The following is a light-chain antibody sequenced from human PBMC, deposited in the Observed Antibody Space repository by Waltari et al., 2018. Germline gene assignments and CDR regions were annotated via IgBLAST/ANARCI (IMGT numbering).Light chain of an antibody. V-gene: IGKV1-39*01. CDR1: QSVTRF. Sequence: IKMTQSPSSLSASVGDVVTITCRTSQSVTRFLNWYQQNPGKAPRLLIFTTSNLQGGVPSRCSGSGSGTEFTLTINGLQPEDYATYYCQQSDGIPFTFGQGTKVDVK. CDR2: TTS. CDR3: QQSDGIPFT. J-gene: IGKJ2*01.